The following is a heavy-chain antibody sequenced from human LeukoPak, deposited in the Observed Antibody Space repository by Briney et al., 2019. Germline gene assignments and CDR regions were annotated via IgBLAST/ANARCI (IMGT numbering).Heavy chain of an antibody. Sequence: GGSLRLSCAASGFSFNTYAMSWVRQAPGKGLEWVSAISNTGGSTYYADSVKGRFTISRDNAKNTLYLQMNSLRVEDTAVYYCARGRPHGNDYWGQGTLVTVSS. D-gene: IGHD4-23*01. CDR1: GFSFNTYA. J-gene: IGHJ4*02. V-gene: IGHV3-23*01. CDR3: ARGRPHGNDY. CDR2: ISNTGGST.